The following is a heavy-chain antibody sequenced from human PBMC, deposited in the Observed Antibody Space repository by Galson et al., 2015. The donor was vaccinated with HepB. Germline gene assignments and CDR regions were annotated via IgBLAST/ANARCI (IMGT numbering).Heavy chain of an antibody. D-gene: IGHD5-12*01. J-gene: IGHJ4*02. CDR1: GFTFSSYW. V-gene: IGHV3-21*01. CDR2: ISSSSHHT. Sequence: SLRLSCAASGFTFSSYWMSWVRQAPGKGLEWASAISSSSHHTYYADSVKGRFTISRDNAKNSLYLHMDSLRAEDTAVYYCARPRGGFDLYYFDYWGQGILVTVSS. CDR3: ARPRGGFDLYYFDY.